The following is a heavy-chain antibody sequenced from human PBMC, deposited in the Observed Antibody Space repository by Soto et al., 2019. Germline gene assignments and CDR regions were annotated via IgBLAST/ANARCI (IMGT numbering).Heavy chain of an antibody. CDR1: EFTFTSSA. CDR3: AADYYGSGSYYESNWFDP. Sequence: QMQLVQSGPEVKKPGTSVKVSCKASEFTFTSSAMQWVRQARGQRLEWIGWIVVGSGNTNYAQKFQERVTITRDMSTSTAYMELSSLRSEDTAVYYCAADYYGSGSYYESNWFDPWGQGTLVTVSS. D-gene: IGHD3-10*01. J-gene: IGHJ5*02. V-gene: IGHV1-58*02. CDR2: IVVGSGNT.